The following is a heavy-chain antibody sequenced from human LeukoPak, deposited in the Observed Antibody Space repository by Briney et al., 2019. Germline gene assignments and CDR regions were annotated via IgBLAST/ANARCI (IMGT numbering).Heavy chain of an antibody. Sequence: PGGSLRLSCAASGFTFSSYSMNWVRQAPGKGLEWVSSISSSSSYIYYADSVKGRFTISRDNAKNSLYLQMNSLRAEDTAVYYCAREVTEYGSGSYYNRYFVYWGQGTLVTVSS. CDR1: GFTFSSYS. V-gene: IGHV3-21*01. J-gene: IGHJ4*02. D-gene: IGHD3-10*01. CDR3: AREVTEYGSGSYYNRYFVY. CDR2: ISSSSSYI.